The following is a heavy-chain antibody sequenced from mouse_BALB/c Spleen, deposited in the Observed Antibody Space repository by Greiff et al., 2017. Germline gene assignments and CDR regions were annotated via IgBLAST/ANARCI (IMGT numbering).Heavy chain of an antibody. CDR3: ARSGISGYYVY. CDR2: IDPFNGGT. D-gene: IGHD2-3*01. CDR1: GYSFTSYY. Sequence: VQLQQSGPELMKPGASVKISCKASGYSFTSYYMHWVKQSHGKSLEWIGYIDPFNGGTSYNQKFKGKATLTVDKSSSTAYMHLSSLTSEDSAVYYCARSGISGYYVYWGQGTLVTVSA. V-gene: IGHV1S135*01. J-gene: IGHJ3*01.